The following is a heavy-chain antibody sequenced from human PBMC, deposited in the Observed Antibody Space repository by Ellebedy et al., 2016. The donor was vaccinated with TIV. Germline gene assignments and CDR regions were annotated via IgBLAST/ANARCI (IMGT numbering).Heavy chain of an antibody. CDR1: GGSISNPNW. D-gene: IGHD5-12*01. Sequence: MPSETLSLTCAVSGGSISNPNWWSWVRQTPGKGLEWIGEIYQSGSTNYNPSLKSRVTISVDTSKNQFSLRLKLTSVTAADTAVYYCGRLVAASHADSWGQGTLVTVSS. CDR2: IYQSGST. CDR3: GRLVAASHADS. J-gene: IGHJ5*01. V-gene: IGHV4-4*02.